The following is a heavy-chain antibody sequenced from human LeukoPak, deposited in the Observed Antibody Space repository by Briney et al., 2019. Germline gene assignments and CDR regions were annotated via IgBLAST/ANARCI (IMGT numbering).Heavy chain of an antibody. Sequence: SETLSLTCTVSGGSISSSSYYWGWIRQPPGKGLEWIGSIYYSGSTYYNPSLKSRVTISVDTSKNQFSLKLRSVTAADTAVYYCELNYYDSSGYYEFDYWGQGTLVTVSS. CDR2: IYYSGST. CDR1: GGSISSSSYY. J-gene: IGHJ4*02. D-gene: IGHD3-22*01. V-gene: IGHV4-39*01. CDR3: ELNYYDSSGYYEFDY.